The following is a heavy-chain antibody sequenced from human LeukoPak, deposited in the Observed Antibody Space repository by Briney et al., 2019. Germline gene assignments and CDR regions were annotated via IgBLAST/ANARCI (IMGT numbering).Heavy chain of an antibody. J-gene: IGHJ4*02. Sequence: PGGSLRLSCAASGFTFSSYSMNWVRQAPGKGLEWVSYISSSSSTIYYADSVKGRFTISRDNAKNSLYLQMNSLRAEDTAVYYCARAGGYSYGGIIDYWGQGTLVTVSS. CDR2: ISSSSSTI. D-gene: IGHD5-18*01. CDR1: GFTFSSYS. V-gene: IGHV3-48*01. CDR3: ARAGGYSYGGIIDY.